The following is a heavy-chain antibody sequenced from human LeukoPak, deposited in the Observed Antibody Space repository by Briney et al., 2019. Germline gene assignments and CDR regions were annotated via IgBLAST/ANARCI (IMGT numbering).Heavy chain of an antibody. J-gene: IGHJ4*02. CDR3: AKGRYYYDSSGYSPLDY. V-gene: IGHV3-23*01. Sequence: GGSLRLSCAASGFTFSSYAVSWVRQAPGKGLEWVSAISGSGGSTYYADSVKGRFTISRDNSKNTLYLQMNSLRAEDTAVYYCAKGRYYYDSSGYSPLDYWGQGTLVTVSS. CDR2: ISGSGGST. D-gene: IGHD3-22*01. CDR1: GFTFSSYA.